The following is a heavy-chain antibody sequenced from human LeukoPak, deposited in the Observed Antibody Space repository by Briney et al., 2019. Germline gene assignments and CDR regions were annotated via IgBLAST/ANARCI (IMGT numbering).Heavy chain of an antibody. V-gene: IGHV3-7*01. D-gene: IGHD3-10*01. CDR1: GFTFSSYW. CDR2: IKQDGREK. J-gene: IGHJ4*02. Sequence: GGSLRLSCAASGFTFSSYWMSWVRQAPGKGLEWVANIKQDGREKYYVDSVKGRFTISRDNAKNSLYLQMNSLRAEDTAVYYCASRFYGSGSLSFDYWGQGTLVTVSS. CDR3: ASRFYGSGSLSFDY.